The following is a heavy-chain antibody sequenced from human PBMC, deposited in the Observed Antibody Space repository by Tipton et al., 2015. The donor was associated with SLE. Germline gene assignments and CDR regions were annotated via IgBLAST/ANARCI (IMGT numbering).Heavy chain of an antibody. V-gene: IGHV4-4*08. Sequence: TLSLTCTVSGGSISSYYWSWIRQPPGKGLEWIGYIYTSGSTNYNPSLKSRVTISVDTSKNQFSLKLSSVTAADTAVYYCARREWLRPRGAFDIWGQGTMVTVSS. CDR1: GGSISSYY. D-gene: IGHD5-12*01. CDR2: IYTSGST. CDR3: ARREWLRPRGAFDI. J-gene: IGHJ3*02.